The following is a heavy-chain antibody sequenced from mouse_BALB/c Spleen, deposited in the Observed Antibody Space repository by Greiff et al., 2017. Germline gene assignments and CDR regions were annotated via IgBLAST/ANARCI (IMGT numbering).Heavy chain of an antibody. CDR2: IYPGGGYT. CDR3: ARKNYDKAWFAY. J-gene: IGHJ3*01. Sequence: VQLQQSGAELVRPGTSVKLSCKASGYTFTNYWLGWVKQRPGHGLEWIGDIYPGGGYTNYNEKFKGKATLTADTSSSTAYMQLSSLTSEDSAVYFCARKNYDKAWFAYWGQGTLVTVSA. V-gene: IGHV1-63*02. D-gene: IGHD2-4*01. CDR1: GYTFTNYW.